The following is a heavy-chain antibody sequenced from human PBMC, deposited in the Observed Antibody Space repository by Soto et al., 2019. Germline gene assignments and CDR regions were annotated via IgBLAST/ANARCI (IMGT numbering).Heavy chain of an antibody. J-gene: IGHJ4*02. CDR1: GFTFSSYA. Sequence: QVLLVGSGGGVVQPGRSLRLSCAASGFTFSSYAMNWVRQAPGKGLEWVALISHDGINKYYADSVRGRFTISRDSSTNTLYLQMNSLRAADTAVYYCGRCTSTSCHLGSDYWGQGTLVTVSS. D-gene: IGHD2-2*01. CDR3: GRCTSTSCHLGSDY. V-gene: IGHV3-30-3*01. CDR2: ISHDGINK.